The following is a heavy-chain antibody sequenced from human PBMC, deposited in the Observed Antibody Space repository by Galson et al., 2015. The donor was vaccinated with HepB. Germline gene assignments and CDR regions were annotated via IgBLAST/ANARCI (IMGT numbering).Heavy chain of an antibody. CDR1: GYTFTSYY. Sequence: SVKVSCKASGYTFTSYYMSWVRQAPGQGLEWMGIINPSDGTTYYAQRFQGRITMTRDMSTTTVYLELSTLRSDDTAMYYCARETVGATCFDYWGQGTLVTVSS. D-gene: IGHD1-26*01. V-gene: IGHV1-46*01. CDR2: INPSDGTT. J-gene: IGHJ4*02. CDR3: ARETVGATCFDY.